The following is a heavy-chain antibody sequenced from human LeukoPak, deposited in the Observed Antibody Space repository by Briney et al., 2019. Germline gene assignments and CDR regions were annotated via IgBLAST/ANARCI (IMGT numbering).Heavy chain of an antibody. Sequence: SETLSLTCTVSGGSITSRTDFWGWIRQTPGKGLDWIGIIYYSKSTYYNPSLKGRVSMSVDTSKNQFSLKLSSVTAADTAVYYCARDRWSDVFDIWGQGTMVTVSS. V-gene: IGHV4-39*07. CDR3: ARDRWSDVFDI. J-gene: IGHJ3*02. CDR1: GGSITSRTDF. CDR2: IYYSKST. D-gene: IGHD4-23*01.